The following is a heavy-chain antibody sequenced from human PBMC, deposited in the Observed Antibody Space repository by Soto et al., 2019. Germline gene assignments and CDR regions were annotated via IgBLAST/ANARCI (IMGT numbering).Heavy chain of an antibody. J-gene: IGHJ4*02. V-gene: IGHV1-69*13. CDR2: IIPIFGTA. CDR3: ARFKHFWSGYPSYFDY. CDR1: GGTFSSYA. Sequence: SVKVSCKASGGTFSSYAISGVRQAPGQGLEWMGGIIPIFGTANYAQKFQGRVTITADESTSTAYMELSSLRSEDTAVYYCARFKHFWSGYPSYFDYWGQGTLVTVSS. D-gene: IGHD3-3*02.